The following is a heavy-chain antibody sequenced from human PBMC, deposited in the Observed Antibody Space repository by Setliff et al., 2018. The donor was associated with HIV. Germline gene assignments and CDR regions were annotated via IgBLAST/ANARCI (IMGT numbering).Heavy chain of an antibody. D-gene: IGHD3-3*01. CDR1: GGSVSGHK. V-gene: IGHV4-4*08. Sequence: SETLSLTCIVSGGSVSGHKWSWIRQSPGKGLEWIGYIYTSGSATYNHSLKSRVTISIDTSKNQFSLRLDSVTAADTAVYYCARRDYNFSGTFDIWGQGTMVTVSS. CDR2: IYTSGSA. J-gene: IGHJ3*02. CDR3: ARRDYNFSGTFDI.